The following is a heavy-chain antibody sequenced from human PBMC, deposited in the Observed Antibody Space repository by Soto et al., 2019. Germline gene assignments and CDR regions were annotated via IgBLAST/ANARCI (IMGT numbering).Heavy chain of an antibody. D-gene: IGHD6-19*01. Sequence: AWGSLRLSCAASGFTFSSYAMSWFRQAPGKGLEWVSGISGSGGSTYYADSVKGRFTISRDNSKNTLYLQMNSLRAEDTAVYYCAKDREVAGTRFDPWGQGPLATVSS. CDR1: GFTFSSYA. V-gene: IGHV3-23*01. CDR2: ISGSGGST. J-gene: IGHJ5*02. CDR3: AKDREVAGTRFDP.